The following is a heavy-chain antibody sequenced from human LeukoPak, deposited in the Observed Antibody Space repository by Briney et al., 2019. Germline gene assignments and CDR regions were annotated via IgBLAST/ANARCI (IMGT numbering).Heavy chain of an antibody. CDR3: ATSKPECSGGSCYSEIGPPYFDY. CDR1: GYTFTSYY. V-gene: IGHV1-46*01. CDR2: INPSGGST. D-gene: IGHD2-15*01. J-gene: IGHJ4*02. Sequence: ASVKVSCKASGYTFTSYYMHWVRQAPGQGLEWMGIINPSGGSTSCAQKFQDRVTMTRDTSTSTVYMELSSLRSEDTAVYYCATSKPECSGGSCYSEIGPPYFDYWGQGTLVTVSS.